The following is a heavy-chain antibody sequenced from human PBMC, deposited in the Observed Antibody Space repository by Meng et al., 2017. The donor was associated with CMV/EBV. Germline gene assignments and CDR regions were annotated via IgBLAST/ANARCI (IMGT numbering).Heavy chain of an antibody. J-gene: IGHJ4*02. D-gene: IGHD4-11*01. CDR1: GFTFSSYG. Sequence: GESLKISCAAFGFTFSSYGMHWVRQAPGKGLEWVAFIRYDGSNKYYADSVKGRFTISRDNSKNTLYLQMNSLRAEDTAVYYCAKASMDYSNYAGYFDYWGQGTLVTVSS. V-gene: IGHV3-30*02. CDR3: AKASMDYSNYAGYFDY. CDR2: IRYDGSNK.